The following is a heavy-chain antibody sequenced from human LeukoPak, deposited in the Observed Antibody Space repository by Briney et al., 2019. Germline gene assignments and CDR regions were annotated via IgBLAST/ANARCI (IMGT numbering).Heavy chain of an antibody. CDR3: ARTHYDILTGYVYYFDY. D-gene: IGHD3-9*01. V-gene: IGHV1-18*01. J-gene: IGHJ4*02. CDR2: ISAYNGNT. Sequence: ASVKVSCKASGYTFTSYGISWVRQAPGQGLEWMGWISAYNGNTNYAQKLQGRVTMTTDTSTSTAYMELRSLRSDDTAVYYCARTHYDILTGYVYYFDYWGQGTLATVSS. CDR1: GYTFTSYG.